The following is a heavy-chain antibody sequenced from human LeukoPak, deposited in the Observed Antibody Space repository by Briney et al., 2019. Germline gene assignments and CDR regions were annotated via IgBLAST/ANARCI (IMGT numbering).Heavy chain of an antibody. CDR1: GFTFSSYG. D-gene: IGHD2-21*02. CDR3: ANGSPLAHCGGDCYLWEPPGDAFDI. V-gene: IGHV3-30*18. J-gene: IGHJ3*02. Sequence: GRSLRLSCAASGFTFSSYGMHWVRQAPGKGLEWVAVISYDGSNKYYADSVKGRFTISRDNSKNTLYLQMNSLRAEDTAVYYCANGSPLAHCGGDCYLWEPPGDAFDIWGQGTMVTVSS. CDR2: ISYDGSNK.